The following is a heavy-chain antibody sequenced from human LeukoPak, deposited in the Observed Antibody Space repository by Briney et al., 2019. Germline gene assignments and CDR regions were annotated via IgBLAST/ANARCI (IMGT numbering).Heavy chain of an antibody. D-gene: IGHD6-13*01. Sequence: GGSLRLSCAASGFTLSTYGMYWVRQAPGKGLEWVAVIWNDGSNKHYANSVKGRFTISRDNSKNTLDLQMNSLRAEDTAVYYCAKDLSSSWFEGLDNWGQGTLVTVSS. CDR2: IWNDGSNK. V-gene: IGHV3-33*06. J-gene: IGHJ4*02. CDR1: GFTLSTYG. CDR3: AKDLSSSWFEGLDN.